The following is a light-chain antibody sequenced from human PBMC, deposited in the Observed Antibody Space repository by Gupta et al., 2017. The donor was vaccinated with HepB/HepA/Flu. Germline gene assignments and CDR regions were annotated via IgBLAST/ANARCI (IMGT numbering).Light chain of an antibody. CDR1: SSNVGRDL. CDR2: RDD. Sequence: QPVLTPPHQLPRRPGQRVTISCSGSSSNVGRDLVYWYQQLPGTAPKLLIYRDDQRPSGVPDRFSGSKSGTSASLAISGLRSEDEADYYCAAWDDSLRGGVFGGGTRLTVL. J-gene: IGLJ3*02. V-gene: IGLV1-47*01. CDR3: AAWDDSLRGGV.